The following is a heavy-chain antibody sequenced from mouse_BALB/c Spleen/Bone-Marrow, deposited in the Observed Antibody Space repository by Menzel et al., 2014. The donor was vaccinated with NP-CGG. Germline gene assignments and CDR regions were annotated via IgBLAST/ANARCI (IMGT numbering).Heavy chain of an antibody. Sequence: ESGAELVRPGTSVKVSCKASGYAFTNYLIEWVKQRPGQGLEWIGVINPGSGGTNYNEKFKGRATLTADKSSSTAYMQLSSLTSDGSAVYFCARRDYAMDYWGQGTSVTVSS. CDR3: ARRDYAMDY. CDR1: GYAFTNYL. V-gene: IGHV1-54*01. CDR2: INPGSGGT. J-gene: IGHJ4*01.